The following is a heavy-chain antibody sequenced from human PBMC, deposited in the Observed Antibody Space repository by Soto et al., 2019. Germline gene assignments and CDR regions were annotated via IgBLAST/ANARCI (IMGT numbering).Heavy chain of an antibody. D-gene: IGHD6-19*01. CDR1: GFTFSSSW. J-gene: IGHJ4*02. CDR3: ARGPPGWYGYAY. V-gene: IGHV3-74*01. CDR2: INSDESRT. Sequence: EVQLVESGGGLVQPGGSLTLSCAASGFTFSSSWMHWVRQAPGKGLVWVSRINSDESRTNYADSVKGRFTISRDNAKNTLYLQINSLIAEETAMYYCARGPPGWYGYAYWGQGTLGTVSS.